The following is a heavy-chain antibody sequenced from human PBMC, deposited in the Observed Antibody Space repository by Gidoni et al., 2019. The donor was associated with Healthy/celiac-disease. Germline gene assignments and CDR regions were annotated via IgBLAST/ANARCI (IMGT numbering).Heavy chain of an antibody. Sequence: EVQLVESGGGLVQPGRSLRLSCAASGFTFDDYAMHWVRQAPGKGLEWVSGISWNSGSIGYADSVKGRFTISRDNAKNSLYLQMNSLRAEDTALYYCAKDIGYYDSSEDAFDIWGQGTMVTVSS. V-gene: IGHV3-9*01. CDR2: ISWNSGSI. J-gene: IGHJ3*02. D-gene: IGHD3-22*01. CDR1: GFTFDDYA. CDR3: AKDIGYYDSSEDAFDI.